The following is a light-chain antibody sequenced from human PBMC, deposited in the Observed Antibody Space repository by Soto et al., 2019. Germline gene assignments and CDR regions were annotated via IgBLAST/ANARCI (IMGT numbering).Light chain of an antibody. CDR2: GAS. Sequence: PGERATLSCRASQSVGSNLAWYQQKPGQAPRLLIFGASSRATGIPDRFSGSGSGTDFTVSISRLEPEDFAVYYCQHYTSLPLTFGGGTKVEIK. V-gene: IGKV3-20*01. CDR1: QSVGSN. J-gene: IGKJ4*01. CDR3: QHYTSLPLT.